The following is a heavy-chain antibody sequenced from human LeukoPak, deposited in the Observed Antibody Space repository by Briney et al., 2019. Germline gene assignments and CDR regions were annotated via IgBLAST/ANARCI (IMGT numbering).Heavy chain of an antibody. CDR3: AREGIAVAGTVDY. D-gene: IGHD6-19*01. CDR1: GGSINYYY. CDR2: MYSSGST. Sequence: PSETLSLACTVPGGSINYYYWSWMRKPAGKGMEWIGRMYSSGSTNYNPSLKSRVTMSVDTSKNQFSLELNSVTAADTAVYFCAREGIAVAGTVDYWGQGTLVTVSS. J-gene: IGHJ4*02. V-gene: IGHV4-4*07.